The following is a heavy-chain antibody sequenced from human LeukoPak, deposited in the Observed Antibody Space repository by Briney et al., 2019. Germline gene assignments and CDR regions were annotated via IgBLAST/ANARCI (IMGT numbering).Heavy chain of an antibody. J-gene: IGHJ3*02. Sequence: GGSLRLSCTASGFTFSNAWMSWVRQAPGKGLEWVGRIKNKTDGGTTDYAAPVKGRFTISRDDSKNTLYLQMNSLRAEDTAVYYCARLSGSYYKGKAFDIWGQGTMVTVSS. V-gene: IGHV3-15*01. D-gene: IGHD3-10*01. CDR1: GFTFSNAW. CDR2: IKNKTDGGTT. CDR3: ARLSGSYYKGKAFDI.